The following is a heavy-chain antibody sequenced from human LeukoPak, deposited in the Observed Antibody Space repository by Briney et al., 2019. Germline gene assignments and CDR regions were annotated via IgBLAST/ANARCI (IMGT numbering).Heavy chain of an antibody. D-gene: IGHD5-12*01. Sequence: SETLSLTCAVSGGSISGYYWIWIRQPPGKGLEWIEYIYYNGITNYNPSLKSRVTISVDTSKNQFSLKLSSVTAADTAVYYCARHLYSGYERVFDYWGRGTLVTVSS. CDR3: ARHLYSGYERVFDY. V-gene: IGHV4-59*08. CDR1: GGSISGYY. CDR2: IYYNGIT. J-gene: IGHJ4*02.